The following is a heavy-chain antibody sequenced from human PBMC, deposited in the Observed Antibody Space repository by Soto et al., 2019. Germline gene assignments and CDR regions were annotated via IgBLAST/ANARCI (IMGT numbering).Heavy chain of an antibody. CDR3: ARKGFLDWFGDL. V-gene: IGHV1-8*02. CDR1: GYTFSSYD. Sequence: QMQLVQSGAEVKKPGASVKVSCKASGYTFSSYDITWVRQAAGQGLEWMGWVNPNSGDTDHTQKYRGRVNKTRHTSTNTAYMELSSLRSEDTAVYYCARKGFLDWFGDLWGQGTLVTVSS. J-gene: IGHJ5*02. D-gene: IGHD3-9*01. CDR2: VNPNSGDT.